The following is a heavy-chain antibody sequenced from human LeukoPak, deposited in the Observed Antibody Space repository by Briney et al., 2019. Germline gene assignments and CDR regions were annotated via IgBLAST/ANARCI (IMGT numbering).Heavy chain of an antibody. V-gene: IGHV3-30*02. J-gene: IGHJ4*02. CDR2: IRYDGSNK. Sequence: PGGSLRLSCAASGFTFSSYGMHWVRQAPGKGLEWVAFIRYDGSNKYYADSVKGRFTISGDNSKNTLYLQMNSLRAEDTAVYYCAKDGLSYSSSWYYFDYWGQGTLVTVSS. CDR3: AKDGLSYSSSWYYFDY. D-gene: IGHD6-13*01. CDR1: GFTFSSYG.